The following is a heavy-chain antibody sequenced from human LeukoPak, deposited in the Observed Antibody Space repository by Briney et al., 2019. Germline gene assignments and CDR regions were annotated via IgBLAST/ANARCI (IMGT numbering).Heavy chain of an antibody. J-gene: IGHJ4*01. CDR1: GGSISTTGYY. CDR3: ASDKGYSNNYFDY. V-gene: IGHV4-39*01. Sequence: TSETLSLTCTVSGGSISTTGYYWAWIRQPPGKGLEWIASICYSGSTYYNSSLKSRVTISVDTSRNQFSLKLSSVTAADTALYYCASDKGYSNNYFDYWGQGTLVTVSS. D-gene: IGHD6-13*01. CDR2: ICYSGST.